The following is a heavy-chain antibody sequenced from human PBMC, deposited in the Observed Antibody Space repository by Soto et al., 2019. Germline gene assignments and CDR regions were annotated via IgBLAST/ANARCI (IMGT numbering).Heavy chain of an antibody. V-gene: IGHV1-2*02. D-gene: IGHD3-22*01. CDR3: ARDYDKSGYDYFDP. Sequence: ASVKVSCKASEYSFTGHYLHWVRQAPGQGLEWMGWIGPKSGDTKYAPKFQDRVTMTSATSISTAYMDLTNLRYDDTAVYYCARDYDKSGYDYFDPWGQGTLVTVSS. J-gene: IGHJ5*02. CDR1: EYSFTGHY. CDR2: IGPKSGDT.